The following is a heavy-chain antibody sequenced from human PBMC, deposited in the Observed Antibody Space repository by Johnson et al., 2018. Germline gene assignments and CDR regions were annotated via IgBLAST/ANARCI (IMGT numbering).Heavy chain of an antibody. V-gene: IGHV3-21*01. J-gene: IGHJ3*02. CDR2: ISSGSSYI. D-gene: IGHD2-21*02. Sequence: VQLVQSGGGLVKPGGSLRLSCEASGFVFSHYTMQWVRQAPGKGLEWVSSISSGSSYIYYADSLKGRFTISRENAKNSFYLQMNSLRAGDTAVYYCARGDFVDAFDIWGQGTMVTVSS. CDR3: ARGDFVDAFDI. CDR1: GFVFSHYT.